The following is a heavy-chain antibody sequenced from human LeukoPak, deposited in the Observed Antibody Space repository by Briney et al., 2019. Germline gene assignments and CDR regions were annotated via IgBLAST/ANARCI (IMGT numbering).Heavy chain of an antibody. J-gene: IGHJ6*02. V-gene: IGHV1-8*01. CDR3: ATGRLNIPQWLVRGSEYGMDV. D-gene: IGHD6-19*01. Sequence: ASVKVSCMASGYTFTSYDINWVRQATGQGLEWMGWMNPNSGNTGYAQKFQGRVTMTRNTSISTAYMELSSLRSEDTAVYYCATGRLNIPQWLVRGSEYGMDVWGQGTTVTVSS. CDR2: MNPNSGNT. CDR1: GYTFTSYD.